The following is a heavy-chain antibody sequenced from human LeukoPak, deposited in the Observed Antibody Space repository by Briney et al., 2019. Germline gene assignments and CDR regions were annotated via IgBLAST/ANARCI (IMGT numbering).Heavy chain of an antibody. J-gene: IGHJ4*02. D-gene: IGHD5-12*01. Sequence: GGSLRLSCAASGFPFSSYAMNWVRQAPGKGLQWVSTISGGGGNTYYADSVKGRFTISRDNSKNTLYLQMNSLRAEDTAIYYCAKGRGYTGYDSLDYWGQGTLVTVSS. CDR3: AKGRGYTGYDSLDY. V-gene: IGHV3-23*01. CDR2: ISGGGGNT. CDR1: GFPFSSYA.